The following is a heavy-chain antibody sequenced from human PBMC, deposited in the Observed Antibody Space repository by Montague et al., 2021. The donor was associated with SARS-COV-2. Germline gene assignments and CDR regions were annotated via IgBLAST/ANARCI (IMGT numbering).Heavy chain of an antibody. V-gene: IGHV3-33*01. CDR2: IWSDESNK. CDR1: GFSLTNHG. J-gene: IGHJ4*02. CDR3: ARERGNSRPLVP. Sequence: SLRLSCAASGFSLTNHGIHWVRQAPGKGLEWVCGIWSDESNKFYTPSVRGRFTISRDISKNTVYLQMNTVRVDDTAMYFCARERGNSRPLVPWGQGTLVIVSS. D-gene: IGHD4/OR15-4a*01.